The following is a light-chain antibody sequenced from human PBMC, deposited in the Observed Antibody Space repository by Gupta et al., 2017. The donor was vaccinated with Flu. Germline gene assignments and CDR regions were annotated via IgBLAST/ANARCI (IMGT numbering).Light chain of an antibody. V-gene: IGLV1-40*01. CDR3: QSYDSSLSGSV. Sequence: QSVLTQPPSVSGAPGQRVTIPCTGSSSNIGAGYDVHWYQQLPRTAPKLLIYDNNDRPSGVPDRFSGSKSGTSASLAITGLQAEDEADYYCQSYDSSLSGSVFGGGTKLTVL. J-gene: IGLJ2*01. CDR2: DNN. CDR1: SSNIGAGYD.